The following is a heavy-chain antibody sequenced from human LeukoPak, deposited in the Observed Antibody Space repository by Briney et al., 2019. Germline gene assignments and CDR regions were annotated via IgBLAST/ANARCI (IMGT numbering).Heavy chain of an antibody. V-gene: IGHV3-21*04. CDR1: GFTFSSYS. CDR3: AKDRPIVD. J-gene: IGHJ4*02. CDR2: ISSSSSYI. D-gene: IGHD1-26*01. Sequence: GGSLRLSCAASGFTFSSYSMNWVRQAPGKGLEWVSSISSSSSYIYYADSVKGRFTISRDNSKNTLYLQMNSLRAEDTAVYYCAKDRPIVDWGQGTLVTVSS.